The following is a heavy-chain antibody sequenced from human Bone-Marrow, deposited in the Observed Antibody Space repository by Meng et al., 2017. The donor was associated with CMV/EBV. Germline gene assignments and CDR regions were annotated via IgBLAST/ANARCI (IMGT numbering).Heavy chain of an antibody. CDR2: ISSSSSYI. D-gene: IGHD3-3*01. CDR1: GFTFSSYS. J-gene: IGHJ6*02. Sequence: LSLTCAASGFTFSSYSMNWVRQAPGKGLEWVSSISSSSSYIYYADSVKGRFTISRDNSKNTLYLQMNSLRSEDTAVYYCAGVVYDFWSAKYLGGAMDVWGQGTTVTVSS. V-gene: IGHV3-21*04. CDR3: AGVVYDFWSAKYLGGAMDV.